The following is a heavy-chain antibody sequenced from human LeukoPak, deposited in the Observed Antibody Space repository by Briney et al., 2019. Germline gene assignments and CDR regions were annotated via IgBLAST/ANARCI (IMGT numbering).Heavy chain of an antibody. V-gene: IGHV3-15*07. CDR3: VTDANRILGARGTGY. J-gene: IGHJ4*02. CDR1: GFSFSIAW. Sequence: GGSLRLSCTASGFSFSIAWMNWVRQAPGKGLEWVGLIKNKHEHQATDYAAPVRERFIITRDDSSSTLFLQMNSLKTEDTAVYYCVTDANRILGARGTGYWGQGILVTVSS. CDR2: IKNKHEHQAT. D-gene: IGHD1-26*01.